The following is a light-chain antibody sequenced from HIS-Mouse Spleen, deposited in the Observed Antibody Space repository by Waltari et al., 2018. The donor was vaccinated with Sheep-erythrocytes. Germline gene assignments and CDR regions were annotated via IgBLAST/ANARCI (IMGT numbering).Light chain of an antibody. J-gene: IGKJ1*01. CDR2: GAS. Sequence: EIVLTQSPGTLSLSPGERATLSCRASQSVSSSYLAWYQQKPGQAPRLLIYGASSRATGIPNRFSGSGAGTDFTFTISRLEPEEFAVYYCQQYGSSPWTFGQGTKVEIK. CDR1: QSVSSSY. CDR3: QQYGSSPWT. V-gene: IGKV3-20*01.